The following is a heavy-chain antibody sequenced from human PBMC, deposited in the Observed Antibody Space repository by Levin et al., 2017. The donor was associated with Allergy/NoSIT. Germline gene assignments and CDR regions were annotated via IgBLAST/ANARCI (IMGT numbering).Heavy chain of an antibody. V-gene: IGHV1-18*01. CDR1: GYTFSAYR. CDR2: ISPKSGNT. Sequence: VASVKVSCKASGYTFSAYRVTWVRQAPGQGLEWMGWISPKSGNTYYAQKFQGRVTLTTDTSTSTTYMELRSLRSDDTAVYYCAGRNGFYYYGMDVWGQGTTVTVSS. J-gene: IGHJ6*02. D-gene: IGHD2-2*03. CDR3: AGRNGFYYYGMDV.